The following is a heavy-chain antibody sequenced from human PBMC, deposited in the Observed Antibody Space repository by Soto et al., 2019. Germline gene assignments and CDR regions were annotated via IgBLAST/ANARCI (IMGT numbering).Heavy chain of an antibody. CDR1: GFTFRNYI. D-gene: IGHD3-9*01. CDR3: TKDSGYDSTD. V-gene: IGHV3-30-3*01. Sequence: GGSLRLSCEASGFTFRNYIMHWVRQAPGKGLEWVAMILHDGNNEYADSVKGRFTISRDNSKSTLYLQMNSLRTEDTAIYYCTKDSGYDSTDWGLGTLVTVSS. J-gene: IGHJ4*02. CDR2: ILHDGNNE.